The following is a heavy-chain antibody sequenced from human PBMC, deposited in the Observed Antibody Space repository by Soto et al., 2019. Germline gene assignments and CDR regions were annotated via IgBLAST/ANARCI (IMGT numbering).Heavy chain of an antibody. CDR2: IYYSGTT. D-gene: IGHD1-26*01. CDR1: GYSIMKPSYY. CDR3: ARGFDSGKFYAFES. Sequence: PSETLSLTSNVSGYSIMKPSYYRNWIRPPPGKGLGRIGYIYYSGTTAYNPSLKTRVTISPDTSKNQFSLNLSSVTAADTAVYYCARGFDSGKFYAFESWGQGTQVTAPQ. J-gene: IGHJ4*02. V-gene: IGHV4-31*03.